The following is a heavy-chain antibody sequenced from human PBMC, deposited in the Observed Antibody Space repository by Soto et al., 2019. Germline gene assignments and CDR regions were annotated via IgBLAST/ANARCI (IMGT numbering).Heavy chain of an antibody. CDR2: IYWNDDK. V-gene: IGHV2-5*01. CDR1: GFSLSTSGVG. CDR3: AHSPGYYDFWSGYSMQHYYYYGMDV. D-gene: IGHD3-3*01. J-gene: IGHJ6*02. Sequence: GSGPTLVNPTQTLTLTCTFSGFSLSTSGVGVGWIRQPPGKALEWLALIYWNDDKRYSPSLKSRLTITKDTSKNQVVLTMTNMDPVDTATYYCAHSPGYYDFWSGYSMQHYYYYGMDVWGQGTTVTVSS.